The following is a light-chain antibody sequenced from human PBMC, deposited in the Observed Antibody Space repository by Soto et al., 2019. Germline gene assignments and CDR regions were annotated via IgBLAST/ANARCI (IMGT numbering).Light chain of an antibody. J-gene: IGKJ1*01. CDR3: QQSYSTPPT. V-gene: IGKV1-39*01. CDR1: QSISSY. Sequence: DIQMTQSPSSLSASVGDRVTITCRASQSISSYLNWYQQKPGKAPKLLIYAASSLQSRGPSRFSGSRSGTDFTLTISSLQPEDFATYYCQQSYSTPPTFGQGTKVEIK. CDR2: AAS.